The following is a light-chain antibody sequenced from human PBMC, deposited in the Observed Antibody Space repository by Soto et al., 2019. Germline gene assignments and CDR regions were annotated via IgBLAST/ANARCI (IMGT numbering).Light chain of an antibody. CDR2: AAS. CDR1: ESISRH. CDR3: QPTYTTLSIT. Sequence: DIQMTQSPSSLSGSVGDRVTITCRASESISRHLNWYQQKPGKAPKLLIYAASSLQNGVPSRFRGGGSATDFTLTISNLQPEDFATYYCQPTYTTLSITFGQGTRLEIK. V-gene: IGKV1-39*01. J-gene: IGKJ5*01.